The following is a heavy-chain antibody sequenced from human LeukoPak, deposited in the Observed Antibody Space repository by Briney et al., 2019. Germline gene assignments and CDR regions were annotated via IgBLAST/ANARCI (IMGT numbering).Heavy chain of an antibody. J-gene: IGHJ4*02. Sequence: GASVKVSCKASGGTFSSYAISWVRQAPGQGLEWMGGIIPIFGTANYAQKFQGRVTITADESTSTAYMELSSLRSEDTAVYYCARGRRGVRQLVPEYFDYWGQGTLVTVSS. CDR1: GGTFSSYA. CDR3: ARGRRGVRQLVPEYFDY. V-gene: IGHV1-69*13. CDR2: IIPIFGTA. D-gene: IGHD6-13*01.